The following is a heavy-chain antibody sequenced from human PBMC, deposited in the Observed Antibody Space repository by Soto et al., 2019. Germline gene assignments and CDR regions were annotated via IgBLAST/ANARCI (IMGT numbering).Heavy chain of an antibody. CDR1: GGSFSGYY. CDR2: INHSGST. V-gene: IGHV4-34*01. CDR3: ARGVIVVVPAAIEYYYYYGMDV. J-gene: IGHJ6*02. Sequence: SETLSLTCAVYGGSFSGYYWSWIRQPPGKGLEWIGEINHSGSTNYNPSLKSRVTISVDTSKNQFSLKLSSVTAADTAVYYCARGVIVVVPAAIEYYYYYGMDVRGQGTTVTVSS. D-gene: IGHD2-2*01.